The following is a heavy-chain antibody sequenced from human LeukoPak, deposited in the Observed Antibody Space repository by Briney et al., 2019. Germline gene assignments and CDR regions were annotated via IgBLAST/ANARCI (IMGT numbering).Heavy chain of an antibody. CDR3: ARYYGSGINWFDP. CDR2: INHSGST. J-gene: IGHJ5*02. D-gene: IGHD3-10*01. CDR1: GGSFSGYY. Sequence: SETLSLTCAVYGGSFSGYYWSWIRQPPGKWLEWIGEINHSGSTNYNPSLKSRVTISVDTSKNQFSLKLSSVTAADTAVYYCARYYGSGINWFDPWGQGTLVTVSS. V-gene: IGHV4-34*01.